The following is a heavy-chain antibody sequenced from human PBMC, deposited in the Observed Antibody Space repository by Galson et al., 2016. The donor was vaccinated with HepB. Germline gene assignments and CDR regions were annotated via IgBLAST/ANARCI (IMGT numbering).Heavy chain of an antibody. V-gene: IGHV4-61*01. CDR3: ARGFGYYYYYLDV. D-gene: IGHD2-2*03. J-gene: IGHJ6*03. Sequence: SETLSLTCSVSGGSVISGSFYWTWIRQPPGRGLEWIGFISDSGNTDYNSSLQSRVTVSVDTSRNQFSLKLTSVTAADTAVYFCARGFGYYYYYLDVWGTGTTVTVSS. CDR2: ISDSGNT. CDR1: GGSVISGSFY.